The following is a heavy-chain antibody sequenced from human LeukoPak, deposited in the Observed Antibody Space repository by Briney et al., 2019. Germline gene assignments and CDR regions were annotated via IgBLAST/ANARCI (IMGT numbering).Heavy chain of an antibody. CDR2: INHSGST. Sequence: SETLSLTCAVYGGSFSGYYWSWIRQPPGKGLEWIGEINHSGSTNHNPSLKSRVTISVDTSKNQFSLKLSSVTAADTAVYYCARARGRFFDYWGQGTLVTVSS. V-gene: IGHV4-34*01. CDR3: ARARGRFFDY. CDR1: GGSFSGYY. J-gene: IGHJ4*02.